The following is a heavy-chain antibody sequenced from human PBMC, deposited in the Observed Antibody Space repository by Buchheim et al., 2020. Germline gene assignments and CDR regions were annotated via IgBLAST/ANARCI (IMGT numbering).Heavy chain of an antibody. Sequence: EVQLLESGGGLVQPGGSLRLSCAASGFTFNSYDMSWVRQAPGKGLEWVSAISGISTGTTYADSVKGRFTISRDSCKNTLYLQMNNLRAEDTAVYYCAKVLRYWYFDLWGRGTL. CDR1: GFTFNSYD. J-gene: IGHJ2*01. V-gene: IGHV3-23*01. CDR3: AKVLRYWYFDL. CDR2: ISGISTGT.